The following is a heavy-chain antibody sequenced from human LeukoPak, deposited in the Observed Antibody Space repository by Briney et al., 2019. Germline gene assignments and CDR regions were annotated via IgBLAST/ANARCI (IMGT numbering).Heavy chain of an antibody. J-gene: IGHJ6*02. CDR3: ARDICSDGVCYYGMDV. V-gene: IGHV3-21*06. CDR2: ISSSSTSI. CDR1: GFTFSSYS. D-gene: IGHD2-8*01. Sequence: GGSLRLSCAASGFTFSSYSMNWVRQAPGKGLEWVSSISSSSTSIYYADSVKGRFTIPRDNAKNSLYLQMNSLRAEDTAVYYCARDICSDGVCYYGMDVWGQGTTVTVSS.